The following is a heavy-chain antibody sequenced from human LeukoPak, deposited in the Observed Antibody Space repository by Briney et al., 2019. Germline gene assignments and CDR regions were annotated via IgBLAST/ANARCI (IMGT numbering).Heavy chain of an antibody. V-gene: IGHV3-64*02. CDR2: ISGDGGTI. Sequence: GGSLRLSCAASGFTLRPYAMHWVRQAPGKGLEYVASISGDGGTISYPDSVKGRFAISRDNSKNTVYLQMGRLRTEDMGVYYCARMATGAAGGALDGWGQGTTVIVS. J-gene: IGHJ6*02. CDR3: ARMATGAAGGALDG. D-gene: IGHD1-1*01. CDR1: GFTLRPYA.